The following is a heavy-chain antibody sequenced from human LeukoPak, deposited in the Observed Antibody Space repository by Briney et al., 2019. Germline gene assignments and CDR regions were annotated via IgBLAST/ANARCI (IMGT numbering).Heavy chain of an antibody. CDR2: IYTSGST. CDR3: ARGHCSSTSCYLFDY. V-gene: IGHV4-4*07. J-gene: IGHJ4*02. Sequence: SETLSLTCTVSGGSISSYYWSWIRQPAGKGLEWIGRIYTSGSTNYNPSLKSRVTISVDTSKNQFSLKLSSVTAADTAVYYCARGHCSSTSCYLFDYWGQGTLVTVSS. D-gene: IGHD2-2*01. CDR1: GGSISSYY.